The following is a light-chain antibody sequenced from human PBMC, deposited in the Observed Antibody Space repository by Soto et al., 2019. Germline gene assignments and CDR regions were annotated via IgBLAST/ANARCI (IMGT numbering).Light chain of an antibody. CDR1: SSDVGGYNY. CDR2: EVS. V-gene: IGLV2-14*01. J-gene: IGLJ1*01. CDR3: SSYTSSSTLV. Sequence: QSVLTQPASVSGSPGQSITISCTGTSSDVGGYNYVSWYQQHPGKAPKLMIYEVSNRPSGVSNRFSGSKSGNTAPLTISGLQAEDEADYYCSSYTSSSTLVFGPGKKVTV.